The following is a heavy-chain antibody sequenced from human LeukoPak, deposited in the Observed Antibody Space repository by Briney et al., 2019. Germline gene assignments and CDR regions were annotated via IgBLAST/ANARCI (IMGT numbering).Heavy chain of an antibody. J-gene: IGHJ4*02. D-gene: IGHD6-13*01. V-gene: IGHV3-15*07. CDR1: GFSVTDAW. CDR3: ALNKPSGTGFDY. Sequence: GGSLRLSCAASGFSVTDAWMNWVRQTPGKGLQWVGRIKREGAGGEIDYAAPVKGRFFISRDESTNTLYVQMNGLKSEDTAVYYCALNKPSGTGFDYWGQGTLVTVSP. CDR2: IKREGAGGEI.